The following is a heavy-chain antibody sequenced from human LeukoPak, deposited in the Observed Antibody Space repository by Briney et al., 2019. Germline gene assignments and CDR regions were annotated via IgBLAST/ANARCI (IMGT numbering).Heavy chain of an antibody. CDR3: ARGRGLDDYVWGSYRSGNWFDP. CDR1: GGSISSGDYY. CDR2: IYYSGST. V-gene: IGHV4-30-4*01. J-gene: IGHJ5*02. D-gene: IGHD3-16*02. Sequence: PSETLSLTCTISGGSISSGDYYWSWIRQPPGKGLEWIGYIYYSGSTYYNPSLKSRVTISVDTSKNQFSLKLSSVTAADTAVYYCARGRGLDDYVWGSYRSGNWFDPWGQGTLVTVSS.